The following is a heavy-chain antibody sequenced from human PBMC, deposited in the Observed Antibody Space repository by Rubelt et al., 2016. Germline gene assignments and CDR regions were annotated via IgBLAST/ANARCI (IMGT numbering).Heavy chain of an antibody. Sequence: QVQLVESGGGVVQPGRSLRLSCAASGFTFSSYGMHWVRQAPGKGLEWVAVIWYDGSNKYYADSVKSRFTISRDNSKNTLYLQRNSLRAEGTAVYYCARDRAGSSSWCPVFGACDIWGQGTMVTVSS. CDR2: IWYDGSNK. J-gene: IGHJ3*02. V-gene: IGHV3-33*01. CDR1: GFTFSSYG. D-gene: IGHD6-13*01. CDR3: ARDRAGSSSWCPVFGACDI.